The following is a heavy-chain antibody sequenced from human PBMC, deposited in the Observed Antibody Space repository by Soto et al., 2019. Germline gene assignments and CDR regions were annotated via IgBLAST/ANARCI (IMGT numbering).Heavy chain of an antibody. D-gene: IGHD3-10*01. CDR3: ARVGGFGATKIDY. CDR2: IYYSGST. CDR1: GGSISSGDYY. Sequence: SETLSLTCTVSGGSISSGDYYWSWIRQPPGEGLEWIGYIYYSGSTYYNPSLKSRVTISVDTSKNQFSLKLSSVTAADTAVYYCARVGGFGATKIDYWGQGTRVTVAS. J-gene: IGHJ4*02. V-gene: IGHV4-30-4*01.